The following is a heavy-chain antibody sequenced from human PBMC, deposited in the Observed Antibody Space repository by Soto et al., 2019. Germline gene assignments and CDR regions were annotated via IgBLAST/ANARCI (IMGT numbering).Heavy chain of an antibody. CDR1: GFTFSSYA. V-gene: IGHV3-23*01. J-gene: IGHJ5*02. CDR3: AKDRGSNLRCFDWVLGGYWFDP. Sequence: EVQLLESGGGLVQPGGSLRLSCAASGFTFSSYAMSWVRQAPGKGLEWVSAISGSGGSTYYADSVKGRFTISRDNSKNTLYLQMNSLRAEDTAVYYCAKDRGSNLRCFDWVLGGYWFDPWGQGTLVTVSS. D-gene: IGHD3-9*01. CDR2: ISGSGGST.